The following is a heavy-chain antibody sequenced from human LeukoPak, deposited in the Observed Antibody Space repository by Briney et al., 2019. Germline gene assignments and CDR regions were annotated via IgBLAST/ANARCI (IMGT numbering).Heavy chain of an antibody. D-gene: IGHD4-23*01. V-gene: IGHV3-21*04. Sequence: GGSLTLSCAPSAFTFTNFYMNWVRQAAGKVLDWVSWISPSSRYMYYAGTVKGRFTLHRDNPKNSLYLQMNSLRDEDTALYYCVRDADGCNYWFDTWGQGTLVTVSS. CDR1: AFTFTNFY. CDR3: VRDADGCNYWFDT. J-gene: IGHJ5*02. CDR2: ISPSSRYM.